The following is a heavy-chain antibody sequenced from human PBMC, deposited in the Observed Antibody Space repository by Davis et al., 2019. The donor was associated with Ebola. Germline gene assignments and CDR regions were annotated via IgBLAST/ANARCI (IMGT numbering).Heavy chain of an antibody. Sequence: AASVKVSCKASGYTFTGYGFGWVRQAPGQGLEWMGRINSYHGDANYAQKFQGRVTMTTDTSASTVYMDLTSLTSDDTAVYFCARSRTFADYYFGLDVWGQGTTVTVSS. CDR3: ARSRTFADYYFGLDV. CDR2: INSYHGDA. J-gene: IGHJ6*02. V-gene: IGHV1-18*04. CDR1: GYTFTGYG. D-gene: IGHD2-2*01.